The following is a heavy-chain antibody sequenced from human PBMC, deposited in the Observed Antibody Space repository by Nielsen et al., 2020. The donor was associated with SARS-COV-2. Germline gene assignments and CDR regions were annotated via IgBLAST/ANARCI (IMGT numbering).Heavy chain of an antibody. Sequence: SETLSLTCTVSGASISGYYWSWIRQPPGKGLEWIGYIYYSGSTSYNPSLKSRVTISVDTSKNQFSLRLRSVTAADTAVYYCARDAPFWSGYKAYMDVWGNGTTVTVSS. V-gene: IGHV4-59*01. D-gene: IGHD3-3*01. J-gene: IGHJ6*03. CDR1: GASISGYY. CDR3: ARDAPFWSGYKAYMDV. CDR2: IYYSGST.